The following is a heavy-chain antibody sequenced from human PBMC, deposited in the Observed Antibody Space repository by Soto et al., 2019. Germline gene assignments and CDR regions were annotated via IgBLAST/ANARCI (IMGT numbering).Heavy chain of an antibody. CDR1: GYTFTSYY. Sequence: ASVKVSCKASGYTFTSYYMHWVRQAPGQGLEWMGIINPSGGSTSYAQKFQGRVTMTRDTSTSTVYMELSSLRSEDTAVYYCARYKQPAGRGDYYYGMDVWGQGTTVTVSS. CDR2: INPSGGST. V-gene: IGHV1-46*01. CDR3: ARYKQPAGRGDYYYGMDV. J-gene: IGHJ6*02. D-gene: IGHD6-13*01.